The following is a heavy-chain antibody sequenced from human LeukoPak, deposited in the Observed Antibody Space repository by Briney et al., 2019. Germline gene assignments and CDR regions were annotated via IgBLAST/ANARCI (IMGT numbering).Heavy chain of an antibody. V-gene: IGHV3-23*01. Sequence: GGSLRLSCAASGFTFSSYATSWVRQAPGKGLEWVSAISGSGGSTYYADSVKGRFTISRDNSKNTLYLQMNSLRAEDTAVYYCANAAYCGGDCYPVGVYYWGQGTLVTVSS. CDR1: GFTFSSYA. D-gene: IGHD2-21*02. CDR2: ISGSGGST. J-gene: IGHJ4*02. CDR3: ANAAYCGGDCYPVGVYY.